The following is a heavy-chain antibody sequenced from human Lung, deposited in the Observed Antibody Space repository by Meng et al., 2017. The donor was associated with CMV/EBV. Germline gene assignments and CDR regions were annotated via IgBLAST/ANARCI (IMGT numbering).Heavy chain of an antibody. D-gene: IGHD3-22*01. Sequence: GGSXRLXCTASGFXFGDYAMSWVRQAPGKGLEWVGFIRSKAYGGTTEYAASVKGRFTISRDDSKSIAYLQMNGLKTEDTAVYYCTRALDYYDSRAFYYYYGMDVXGQGXTVTVSS. V-gene: IGHV3-49*04. CDR3: TRALDYYDSRAFYYYYGMDV. CDR1: GFXFGDYA. J-gene: IGHJ6*02. CDR2: IRSKAYGGTT.